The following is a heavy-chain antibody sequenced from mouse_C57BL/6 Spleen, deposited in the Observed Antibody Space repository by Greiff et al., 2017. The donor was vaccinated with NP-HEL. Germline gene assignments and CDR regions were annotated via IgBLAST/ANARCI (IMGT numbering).Heavy chain of an antibody. D-gene: IGHD1-1*01. J-gene: IGHJ3*01. CDR1: GYAFTNYL. CDR3: TSGDYYDETWFAD. CDR2: INPGSGGT. V-gene: IGHV1-54*01. Sequence: QVQLQQSGAELVRPGTSVKVSCKASGYAFTNYLIEWVQQRPGQGLEWIGVINPGSGGTNYHETFKGRATLTTDKASSTAYMQLSSLTSEDSAVDFCTSGDYYDETWFADWGQGTLVTVSA.